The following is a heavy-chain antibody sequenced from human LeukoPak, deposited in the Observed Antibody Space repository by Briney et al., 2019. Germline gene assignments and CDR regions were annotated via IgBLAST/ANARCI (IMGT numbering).Heavy chain of an antibody. CDR2: ISGSGGST. CDR3: AKNPGLADRPCYFNT. J-gene: IGHJ4*02. Sequence: GGSLRLSCAASGFTFSSYAMSWVRQAPGKGLEWVSAISGSGGSTYYADSVKGRFTISRDNSKNTLYLQMNSLRAEDTAVYYSAKNPGLADRPCYFNTGGQGTRVTVS. CDR1: GFTFSSYA. D-gene: IGHD3-10*01. V-gene: IGHV3-23*01.